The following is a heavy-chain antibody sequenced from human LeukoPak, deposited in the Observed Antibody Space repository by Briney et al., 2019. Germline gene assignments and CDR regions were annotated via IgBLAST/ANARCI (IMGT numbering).Heavy chain of an antibody. J-gene: IGHJ4*02. Sequence: SGTLSLTCIVSGASISSRSYYWGWIRQPPGKGLEWIGSIYYYGSTYYNPSLKSRVTISVDTSENQFSLNLTSVTAADTAVYYCARRDSSGWYYFDYWGQGTLVTVSS. V-gene: IGHV4-39*01. D-gene: IGHD6-19*01. CDR3: ARRDSSGWYYFDY. CDR2: IYYYGST. CDR1: GASISSRSYY.